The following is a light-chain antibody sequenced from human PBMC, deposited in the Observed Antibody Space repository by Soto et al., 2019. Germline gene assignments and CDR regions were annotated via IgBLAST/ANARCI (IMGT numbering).Light chain of an antibody. CDR2: KVS. J-gene: IGKJ1*01. V-gene: IGKV1-5*03. CDR1: QSISSW. Sequence: DIQMTQSPSTLSASVGDRVTITCRASQSISSWLAWYQQKPGKAPNLLIYKVSNLESGVPSRFSGSGSGTEFTLTISSLQPDDFATYYCQQYNSYPWTVGQGTKVDIK. CDR3: QQYNSYPWT.